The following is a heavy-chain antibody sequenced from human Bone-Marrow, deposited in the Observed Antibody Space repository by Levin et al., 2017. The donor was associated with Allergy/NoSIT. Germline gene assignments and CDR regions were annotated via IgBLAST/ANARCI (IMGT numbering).Heavy chain of an antibody. J-gene: IGHJ6*02. CDR3: AILGKAQSALTYYGMDV. D-gene: IGHD1-26*01. V-gene: IGHV3-23*01. CDR2: ITGGGGDT. CDR1: GFSFSTYV. Sequence: PGGSLRLSCAASGFSFSTYVMNWVRQAPGKGLEWVSGITGGGGDTYHADSVKGRFAISRDNSKNTLSLQMNSLSAEDTAVYYCAILGKAQSALTYYGMDVWGQGTTVTVSS.